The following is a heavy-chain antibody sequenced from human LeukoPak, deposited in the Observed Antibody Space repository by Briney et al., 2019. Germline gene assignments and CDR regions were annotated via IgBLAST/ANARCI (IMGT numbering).Heavy chain of an antibody. J-gene: IGHJ4*02. CDR2: ISGSGGSA. D-gene: IGHD3-10*01. CDR3: AKLEKWGVRGVMGSLDY. V-gene: IGHV3-23*01. Sequence: GGSLRLSCAASGFTFSSYGMSWVRQAPGKGLEWVSAISGSGGSAYYADSVKGRFTISRDNSKNTLYLQMNSLRAEDTAVYYCAKLEKWGVRGVMGSLDYWGQGTLVTVSS. CDR1: GFTFSSYG.